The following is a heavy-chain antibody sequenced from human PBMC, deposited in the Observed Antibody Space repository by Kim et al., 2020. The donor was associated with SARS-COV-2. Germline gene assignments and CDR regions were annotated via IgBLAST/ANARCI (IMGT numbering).Heavy chain of an antibody. V-gene: IGHV1-24*01. CDR2: FDPEDGET. Sequence: ASVKVSCKASGYTLSDLSMHWVRQAPGQGLEWMGGFDPEDGETIYAQKFQGRVTMTEDTSTDTAYMELSSLRSEDTAVYYCATIYDSLWYGMDVWGQEATVTVSS. D-gene: IGHD3-3*01. CDR1: GYTLSDLS. CDR3: ATIYDSLWYGMDV. J-gene: IGHJ6*02.